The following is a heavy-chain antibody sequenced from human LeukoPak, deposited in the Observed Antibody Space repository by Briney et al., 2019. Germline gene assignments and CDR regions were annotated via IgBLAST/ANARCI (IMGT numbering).Heavy chain of an antibody. CDR1: GYTFNDYY. CDR3: ARDSRDVLTGYYHF. V-gene: IGHV1-2*02. CDR2: INPNSGRT. J-gene: IGHJ4*02. Sequence: ASVKVSCKTSGYTFNDYYVHWVRQAPGQGLEWMGWINPNSGRTNYAPKFQGRVTLTTDTSISTAYMELSSLISGDTALYFCARDSRDVLTGYYHFWGQGTLVTVSS. D-gene: IGHD3-9*01.